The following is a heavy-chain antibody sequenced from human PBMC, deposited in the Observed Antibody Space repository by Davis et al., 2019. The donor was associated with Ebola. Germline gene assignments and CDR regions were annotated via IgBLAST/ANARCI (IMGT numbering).Heavy chain of an antibody. Sequence: GESLKISCAASGFTFSSYAMHWVRQAPGKGLEWVAVISYDGSNKYYADSVKGRFTISRDNSKNTLYLQMNSLRAEDTAVYYCARVPYSSSSFFDYWGQGTLVTVSS. V-gene: IGHV3-30-3*01. D-gene: IGHD6-6*01. CDR1: GFTFSSYA. J-gene: IGHJ4*02. CDR2: ISYDGSNK. CDR3: ARVPYSSSSFFDY.